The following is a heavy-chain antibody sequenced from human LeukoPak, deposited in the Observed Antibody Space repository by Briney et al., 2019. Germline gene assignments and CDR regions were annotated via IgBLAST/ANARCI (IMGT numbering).Heavy chain of an antibody. J-gene: IGHJ6*02. CDR1: GFTFSNAW. D-gene: IGHD2-15*01. CDR3: VSDGLGYCYGMDV. V-gene: IGHV3-72*01. CDR2: CSNKANAYTT. Sequence: PGGSLRLSCAASGFTFSNAWMSWVRQAPGKGLEWVGRCSNKANAYTTDYAVSVKGRFIISRDDSKNSLYLQMNSLKTEDTAVYYCVSDGLGYCYGMDVWGQGTTVTVSS.